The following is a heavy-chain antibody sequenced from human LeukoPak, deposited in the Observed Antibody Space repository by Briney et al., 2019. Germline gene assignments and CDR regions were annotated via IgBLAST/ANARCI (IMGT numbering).Heavy chain of an antibody. D-gene: IGHD1-26*01. CDR1: GGTFSIYA. V-gene: IGHV1-69*13. CDR3: ARISGSYSDAFDI. Sequence: SVNVSCKASGGTFSIYAISWVRQAPGQGLEWMGGIIPIFGTANYAQKFQGRVTITADESTSTAYMELSSLRSEDTAVYYCARISGSYSDAFDIWGQGTMVTVSS. J-gene: IGHJ3*02. CDR2: IIPIFGTA.